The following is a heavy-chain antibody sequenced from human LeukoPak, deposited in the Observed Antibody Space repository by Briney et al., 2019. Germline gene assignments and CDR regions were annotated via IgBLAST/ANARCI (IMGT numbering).Heavy chain of an antibody. J-gene: IGHJ5*02. CDR3: APYYYDSSGYIHNWFDP. V-gene: IGHV1-24*01. CDR1: GYTLTELS. Sequence: GASVKVSCKVSGYTLTELSMHWVRQAPGKGLEWMGGFDPEDGETIYAQKFQGRVTMTEDTSTDTAYMELSSLRSEDTAVYYCAPYYYDSSGYIHNWFDPWGQRTLVTVSS. CDR2: FDPEDGET. D-gene: IGHD3-22*01.